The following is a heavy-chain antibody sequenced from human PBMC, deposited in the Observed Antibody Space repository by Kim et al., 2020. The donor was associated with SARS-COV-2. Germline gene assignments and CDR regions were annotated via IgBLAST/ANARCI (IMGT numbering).Heavy chain of an antibody. CDR3: AKDLMITFGGVIVDFDY. Sequence: VKGRFTIAKNNSKNTLYLQMTSLRAEDTAVYYCAKDLMITFGGVIVDFDYWGQGTLVTVSS. D-gene: IGHD3-16*02. V-gene: IGHV3-23*01. J-gene: IGHJ4*02.